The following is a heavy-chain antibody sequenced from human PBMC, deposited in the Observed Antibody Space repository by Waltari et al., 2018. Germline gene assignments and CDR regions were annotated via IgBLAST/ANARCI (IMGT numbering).Heavy chain of an antibody. V-gene: IGHV3-33*01. Sequence: QVQLVASGGGVVPPGRSLRLSCAAACFTLSNHGIHWVRQAPGKGLEWVAVIWHDGSNKYYADSVRGRFTISRDNSKNTVYLQMNSLRVEDTALYYCAANFDFWGQGTLVTVSS. CDR1: CFTLSNHG. CDR3: AANFDF. CDR2: IWHDGSNK. J-gene: IGHJ4*02.